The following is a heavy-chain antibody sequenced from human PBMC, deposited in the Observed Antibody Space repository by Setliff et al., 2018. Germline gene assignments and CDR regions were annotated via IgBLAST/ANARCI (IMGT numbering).Heavy chain of an antibody. CDR3: AREFIAGPHFDL. J-gene: IGHJ4*02. CDR2: ISYDETKI. D-gene: IGHD1-20*01. V-gene: IGHV3-30*04. CDR1: GFIFNSFA. Sequence: HPGGSLRLSCEASGFIFNSFAMHWVRQTPGKGLEWVALISYDETKINYADSVKGRFTISRDGSKNTLYLQINSLRADDTALYYCAREFIAGPHFDLWGQGTLVTVSS.